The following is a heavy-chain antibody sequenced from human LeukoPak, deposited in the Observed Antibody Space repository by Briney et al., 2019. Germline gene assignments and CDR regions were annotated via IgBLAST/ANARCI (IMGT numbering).Heavy chain of an antibody. CDR2: INHSGST. V-gene: IGHV4-34*01. CDR3: AQIGVYVAYVGADH. D-gene: IGHD4-17*01. CDR1: GGSFSGYY. J-gene: IGHJ4*02. Sequence: SETLSLTCAVHGGSFSGYYWTWIRQPPGKRLEWIGEINHSGSTKYNPSLKSRVTISVDTSKNQFSLKLNSVTAADTAVYYCAQIGVYVAYVGADHWGQGTLVTVSS.